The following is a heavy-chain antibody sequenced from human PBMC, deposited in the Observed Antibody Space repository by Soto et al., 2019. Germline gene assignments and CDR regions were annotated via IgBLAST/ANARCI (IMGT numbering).Heavy chain of an antibody. CDR2: ISGSGDST. CDR3: AKDQAGSYDILTGYPRSGHHYYYGMDV. J-gene: IGHJ6*02. Sequence: GGSLRLSCTASGFTFTTYAMSWVRQAPGKWPEWVSSISGSGDSTYFADSVKGRFTISRDNSKNTLYLQMNSLRAEDTAIYYCAKDQAGSYDILTGYPRSGHHYYYGMDVWGQGTMVTVSS. D-gene: IGHD3-9*01. CDR1: GFTFTTYA. V-gene: IGHV3-23*01.